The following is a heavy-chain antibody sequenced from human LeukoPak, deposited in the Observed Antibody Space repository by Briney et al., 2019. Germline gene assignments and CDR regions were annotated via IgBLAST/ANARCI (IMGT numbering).Heavy chain of an antibody. CDR2: ISSSSSYI. CDR1: GFTFSSYS. Sequence: GSLRLSCAASGFTFSSYSMKWVRQAPGKGLEWVSSISSSSSYIYYADSVKGRFTISRDNAKNSLYLQMNSLSVEDTAVYYCARQISGSGSYYPYFDYWGQGTLVTVSS. V-gene: IGHV3-21*01. CDR3: ARQISGSGSYYPYFDY. D-gene: IGHD3-10*01. J-gene: IGHJ4*02.